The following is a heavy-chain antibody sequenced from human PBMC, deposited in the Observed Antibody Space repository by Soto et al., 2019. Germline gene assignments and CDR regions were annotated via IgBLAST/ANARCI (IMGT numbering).Heavy chain of an antibody. CDR2: IDPSDSYT. CDR1: GYSFTSYW. V-gene: IGHV5-10-1*01. J-gene: IGHJ5*02. Sequence: PGESLKISCKGSGYSFTSYWISWVRQMPGKGLEWMGRIDPSDSYTNYSPSFQGHVTISADKSISTAYLQWSSLKASDTAMYYCASGPKNWFDPWGQGTLVTVSS. D-gene: IGHD3-10*01. CDR3: ASGPKNWFDP.